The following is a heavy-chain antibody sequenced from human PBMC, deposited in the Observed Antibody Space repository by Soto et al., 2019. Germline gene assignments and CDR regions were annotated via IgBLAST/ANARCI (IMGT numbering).Heavy chain of an antibody. D-gene: IGHD4-17*01. CDR3: AREIYGDSKDYYYGMDV. J-gene: IGHJ6*02. CDR1: GGTFSSYA. Sequence: ASVKVSCKASGGTFSSYAISWVRQAPGQGLEWMGGIIPIFGTANYAQKFQGRVTITADESTSTAYMELSSLRSEDTAVYYCAREIYGDSKDYYYGMDVWGQGTTVTVSS. CDR2: IIPIFGTA. V-gene: IGHV1-69*13.